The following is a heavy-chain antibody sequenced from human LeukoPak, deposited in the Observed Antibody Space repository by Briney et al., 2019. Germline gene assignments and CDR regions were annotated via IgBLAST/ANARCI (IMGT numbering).Heavy chain of an antibody. CDR2: INPSGGST. J-gene: IGHJ4*02. Sequence: ASVKVSCKASGYTFTSYYMHWVRQAPGQGLEWMGIINPSGGSTSYAQKFQGRVTMTRDTSTSTVYMELSSLRSGDTAVYYCARAAAGTLVAYWGQGTLVTVSS. CDR1: GYTFTSYY. CDR3: ARAAAGTLVAY. V-gene: IGHV1-46*01. D-gene: IGHD6-13*01.